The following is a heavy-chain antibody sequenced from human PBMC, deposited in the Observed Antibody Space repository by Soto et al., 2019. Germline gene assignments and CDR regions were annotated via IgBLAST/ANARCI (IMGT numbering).Heavy chain of an antibody. J-gene: IGHJ6*02. CDR1: GFTFSSYS. V-gene: IGHV3-21*01. CDR3: ARDRSVGVGYSSSWYDYYYYGMDV. D-gene: IGHD6-13*01. Sequence: EVQLVESGGGLVKPGGSLRLSCAASGFTFSSYSMNWVRQAPGKGLEWVSSISSSSSYIYYADSVKGRFTISRDNAKNSLYLQMTSLRAEDTAVYYCARDRSVGVGYSSSWYDYYYYGMDVWGQGTTVTVSS. CDR2: ISSSSSYI.